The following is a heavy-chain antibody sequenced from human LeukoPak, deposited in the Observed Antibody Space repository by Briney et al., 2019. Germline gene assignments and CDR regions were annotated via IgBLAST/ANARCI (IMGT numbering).Heavy chain of an antibody. Sequence: PGGSLRLSCAASGFTFSSYGMHWVRQAPGKGLEWVAVISYDGSNKYYADSVKGRFTISRDNSKNTLYLQMNSLRAEDTAVYYCAKEKGVRGVSPLPDYWGQGTLVTVSS. V-gene: IGHV3-30*18. CDR1: GFTFSSYG. CDR2: ISYDGSNK. D-gene: IGHD3-10*01. CDR3: AKEKGVRGVSPLPDY. J-gene: IGHJ4*02.